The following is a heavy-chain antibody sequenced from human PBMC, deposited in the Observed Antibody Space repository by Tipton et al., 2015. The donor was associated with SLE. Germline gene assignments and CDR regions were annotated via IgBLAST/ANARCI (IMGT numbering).Heavy chain of an antibody. CDR3: AREAPGAFDI. V-gene: IGHV3-21*01. J-gene: IGHJ3*02. CDR2: ISSSSSYI. CDR1: GFTFSSYA. Sequence: SLRLSCAASGFTFSSYAMSWVRQAPGKGLEWVSSISSSSSYIYYADSVKGRFTISRDNAKNTLYLQMNSLRAEDTAVYYCAREAPGAFDIWGQGTVVTVSS.